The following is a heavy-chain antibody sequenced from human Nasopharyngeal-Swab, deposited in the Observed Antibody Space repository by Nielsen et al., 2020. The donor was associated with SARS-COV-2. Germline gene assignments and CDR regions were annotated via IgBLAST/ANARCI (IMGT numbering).Heavy chain of an antibody. CDR2: IINSGGST. V-gene: IGHV3-23*01. CDR3: AKAHGNSWYSSLDY. J-gene: IGHJ4*02. D-gene: IGHD6-13*01. CDR1: GFTFSTYA. Sequence: GESLKISCEAPGFTFSTYAMSWVRQAPGRRLEWVSGIINSGGSTEYADSVKGRFTISRDNSRNTLFLQMNSLRAEDTAVYYCAKAHGNSWYSSLDYWGQGTLVTVSS.